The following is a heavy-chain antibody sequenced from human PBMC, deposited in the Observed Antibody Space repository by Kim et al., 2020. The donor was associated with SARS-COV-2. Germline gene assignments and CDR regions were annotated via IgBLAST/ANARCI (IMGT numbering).Heavy chain of an antibody. Sequence: GGSLRLSCAASGFTFSSYGMHWVRQAPGKGLEWVALIYYDGSNTYYADSVKGRFTISRDNSKNTLYLQMNSLRAEDTAVYYCAKGESSSWSFDYWGQGTLVTVSS. V-gene: IGHV3-30*18. CDR2: IYYDGSNT. D-gene: IGHD6-13*01. J-gene: IGHJ4*02. CDR1: GFTFSSYG. CDR3: AKGESSSWSFDY.